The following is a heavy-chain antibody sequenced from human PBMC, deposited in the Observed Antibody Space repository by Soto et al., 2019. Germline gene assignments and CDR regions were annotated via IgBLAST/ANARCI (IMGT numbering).Heavy chain of an antibody. Sequence: GGSLRLSCAASGFTFSSYAMSWVRQAPGKGLEWVSAISGSGGSTYYADSVKGRFTISRDNSKNTLYLQMNSLRAEDTAVYYCAKDRGYSYGWAYYYYGMDVWGQGTLVTVSS. V-gene: IGHV3-23*01. CDR1: GFTFSSYA. CDR3: AKDRGYSYGWAYYYYGMDV. D-gene: IGHD5-18*01. CDR2: ISGSGGST. J-gene: IGHJ6*02.